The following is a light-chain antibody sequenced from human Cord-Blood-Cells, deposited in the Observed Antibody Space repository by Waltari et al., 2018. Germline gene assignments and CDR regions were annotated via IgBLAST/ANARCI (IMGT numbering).Light chain of an antibody. CDR2: DSS. V-gene: IGKV3-11*01. J-gene: IGKJ3*01. Sequence: EIVLTQSPATLSLSPGERAPLSCRASQRVSSYLAWYQQKPGQAPRLLIYDSSNSATGIPARFSGSGAGTDFTLTISSLEPEDFAVYYCQQRSNWSFTFGPGTKVDIK. CDR1: QRVSSY. CDR3: QQRSNWSFT.